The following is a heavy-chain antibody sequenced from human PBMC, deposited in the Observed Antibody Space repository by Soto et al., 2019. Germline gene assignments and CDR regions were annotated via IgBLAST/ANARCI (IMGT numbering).Heavy chain of an antibody. Sequence: SETLSLTCAVYGGCFSGYYWSWIRQPPGKGLEWIGEINHSGSTNYNPSLKSRVTISVDTSKNQFSLKLSSVTAADTAVYYCARDLRGYYDILTGYYTNYGMDVWGQGTTVT. V-gene: IGHV4-34*01. CDR3: ARDLRGYYDILTGYYTNYGMDV. D-gene: IGHD3-9*01. CDR2: INHSGST. CDR1: GGCFSGYY. J-gene: IGHJ6*02.